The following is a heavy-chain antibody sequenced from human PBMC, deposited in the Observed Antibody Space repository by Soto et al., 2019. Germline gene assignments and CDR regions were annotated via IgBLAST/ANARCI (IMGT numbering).Heavy chain of an antibody. J-gene: IGHJ6*02. V-gene: IGHV1-2*02. CDR3: ARDCSSTSCYGPRTPSITGVGEYYGMDV. CDR1: GYTFTGYY. Sequence: ASVKVSCKASGYTFTGYYMHWVRQAPGQGLEWMGWINPNSGGTSYAQKFQGRVTMTRNTSISTAYMELSSLRSEDTAVYYCARDCSSTSCYGPRTPSITGVGEYYGMDVWGQGTTVTVSS. CDR2: INPNSGGT. D-gene: IGHD2-2*01.